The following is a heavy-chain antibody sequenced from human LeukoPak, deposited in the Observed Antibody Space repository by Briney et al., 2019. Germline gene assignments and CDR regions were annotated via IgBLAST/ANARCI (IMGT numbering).Heavy chain of an antibody. J-gene: IGHJ4*02. CDR2: IYPDDSDT. V-gene: IGHV5-51*01. CDR3: ARHGPSGSYSAGVVH. D-gene: IGHD1-26*01. Sequence: GESLKISCNGSGYTFATYWIGWVRQMPGKGLEGMGIIYPDDSDTIYSPSFQDQVTISADKSIKTAYLQWSSLKASDTAMYYCARHGPSGSYSAGVVHWGQGTLVTVSS. CDR1: GYTFATYW.